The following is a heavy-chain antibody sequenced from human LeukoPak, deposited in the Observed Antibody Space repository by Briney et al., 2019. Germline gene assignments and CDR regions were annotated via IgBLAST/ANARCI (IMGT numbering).Heavy chain of an antibody. J-gene: IGHJ4*02. CDR3: VREGLL. V-gene: IGHV3-74*01. D-gene: IGHD2-15*01. Sequence: PGGSLRLSCAASGFTFSIYGMHWVRHAPGKGVVWVSRINSDGSSTSYADSVKGRFTISRDNAKNTLYLQMKSMRDEDTTVYFCVREGLLWGQGTLVTVSS. CDR2: INSDGSST. CDR1: GFTFSIYG.